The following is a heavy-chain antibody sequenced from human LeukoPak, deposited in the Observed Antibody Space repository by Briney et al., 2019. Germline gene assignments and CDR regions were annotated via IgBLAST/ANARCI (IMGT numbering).Heavy chain of an antibody. J-gene: IGHJ4*02. D-gene: IGHD1-1*01. V-gene: IGHV5-51*01. CDR2: IYPSDSDT. Sequence: PGESLKISCKGSGYTFTTYWIAWVRQMPGKGPEWMGIIYPSDSDTRYSPSFQGQVTISVDKSITTAYLQWSSLKASDTAMYYCARHVSPFVASTGRGNYFDYWGQGTLVTVSS. CDR3: ARHVSPFVASTGRGNYFDY. CDR1: GYTFTTYW.